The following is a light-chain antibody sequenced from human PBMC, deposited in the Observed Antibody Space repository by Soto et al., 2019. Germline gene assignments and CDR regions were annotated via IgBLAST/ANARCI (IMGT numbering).Light chain of an antibody. J-gene: IGKJ1*01. V-gene: IGKV3-20*01. CDR2: VAS. CDR1: QSVSSSY. Sequence: EIVLTQSQGTLSLSPGERATLSCRANQSVSSSYLAWYQQKPGQAPRLLIYVASSRATGIPDSFSGSGSGTDFTLTISRLEPEDFAVYYCQQYGSSPVTFGQGTKVEI. CDR3: QQYGSSPVT.